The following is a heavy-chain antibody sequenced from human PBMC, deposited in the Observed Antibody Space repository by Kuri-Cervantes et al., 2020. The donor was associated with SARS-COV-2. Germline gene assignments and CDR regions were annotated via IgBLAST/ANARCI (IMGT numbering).Heavy chain of an antibody. V-gene: IGHV5-51*01. CDR2: IYPGDSDT. CDR3: ARRAYGEQVDYYYMDV. D-gene: IGHD4-17*01. J-gene: IGHJ6*03. Sequence: GESLKISCTGSGYSFTTYRIGWVRQMPGKGLEWMGIIYPGDSDTRYSPSFQGQVTISADKSISTAFLQWSSLKASDTAIYYCARRAYGEQVDYYYMDVWGKGTTVTVSS. CDR1: GYSFTTYR.